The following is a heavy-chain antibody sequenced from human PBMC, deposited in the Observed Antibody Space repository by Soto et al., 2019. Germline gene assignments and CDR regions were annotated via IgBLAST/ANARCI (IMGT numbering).Heavy chain of an antibody. V-gene: IGHV1-3*01. CDR2: IHPANGNT. J-gene: IGHJ6*04. Sequence: EASVKVSCKASGYTFTNYAIHWVRQAPGQRLEWMGWIHPANGNTKYSQKFQGRVTITRDTSASTAYMELSSLRSEDTAVYYCAGGGGGGSGNYTTGVRDVGGKGPTVTFPS. CDR3: AGGGGGGSGNYTTGVRDV. CDR1: GYTFTNYA. D-gene: IGHD1-1*01.